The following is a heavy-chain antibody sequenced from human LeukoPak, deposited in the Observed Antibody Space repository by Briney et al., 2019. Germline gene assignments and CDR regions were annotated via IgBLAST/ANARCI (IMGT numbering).Heavy chain of an antibody. J-gene: IGHJ3*02. CDR1: GGTFSSYT. CDR2: SIPILGIA. Sequence: GASVKVSCKASGGTFSSYTISWVRQAPGQGLEWMGRSIPILGIANYAQKFQGRVTITADKSTSTAYMELSSLRSEDTAVYYCARVLSGAREYYYDSSGYTPEASFDIWGQGTMVTVSS. CDR3: ARVLSGAREYYYDSSGYTPEASFDI. V-gene: IGHV1-69*02. D-gene: IGHD3-22*01.